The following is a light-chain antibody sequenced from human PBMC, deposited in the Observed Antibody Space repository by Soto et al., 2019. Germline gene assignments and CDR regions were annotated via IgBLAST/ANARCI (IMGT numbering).Light chain of an antibody. Sequence: DIQMTQSPSTLSASVGDRVTITCRASQSISSWLAWYQQKPGKAPKLLIYKASSLESGVPSRFSGSGSGTEFTLTISNLQPDDFATYYCQQYNSYSPVTFGQGTKVDIK. CDR3: QQYNSYSPVT. CDR1: QSISSW. CDR2: KAS. V-gene: IGKV1-5*03. J-gene: IGKJ1*01.